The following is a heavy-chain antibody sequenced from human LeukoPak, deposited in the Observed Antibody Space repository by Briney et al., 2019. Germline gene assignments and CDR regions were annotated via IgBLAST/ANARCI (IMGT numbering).Heavy chain of an antibody. CDR1: GGSISSSSYY. CDR2: IYYSGST. D-gene: IGHD4-11*01. J-gene: IGHJ4*02. V-gene: IGHV4-39*01. Sequence: PSETLSLTCTVSGGSISSSSYYWGWIRQPPGKGLEWIGSIYYSGSTYYNPSLKSRVTISVDTSKNQFSLKLSSVTAADTAVYYCARNRNDYSNYYFDYWGRGTLVTVSS. CDR3: ARNRNDYSNYYFDY.